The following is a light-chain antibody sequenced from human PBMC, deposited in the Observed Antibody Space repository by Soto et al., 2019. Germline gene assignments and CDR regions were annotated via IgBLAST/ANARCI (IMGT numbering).Light chain of an antibody. CDR1: QSIDSH. V-gene: IGKV3-11*01. J-gene: IGKJ1*01. CDR3: QQRSDWWT. CDR2: DAS. Sequence: DIVLTQSPATLSLSPGERATRSCRVSQSIDSHLAWYQQKPGQAPRLLIYDASNRATDIPARFSGSGSGTDFTLTISSLEFGDSAVYYCQQRSDWWTFGQGTKVDIK.